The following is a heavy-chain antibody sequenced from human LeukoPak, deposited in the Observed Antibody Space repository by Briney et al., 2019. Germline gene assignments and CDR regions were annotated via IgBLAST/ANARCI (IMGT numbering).Heavy chain of an antibody. CDR3: ARLTIFEI. J-gene: IGHJ3*02. Sequence: SETLSLTCTVSGGSISSYYWSWIRQPPGKGLEWIGYISYSGSTYYNPSLKSRVTISVDTSKNQFSLKLSSVTAADTAVYYCARLTIFEIWGQGTMVTVSS. CDR2: ISYSGST. CDR1: GGSISSYY. D-gene: IGHD2-2*01. V-gene: IGHV4-59*08.